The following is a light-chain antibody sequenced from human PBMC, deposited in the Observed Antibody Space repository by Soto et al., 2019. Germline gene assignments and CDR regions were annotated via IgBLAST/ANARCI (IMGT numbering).Light chain of an antibody. CDR3: KSYDIKLSSPV. CDR1: TSNIGAGYD. J-gene: IGLJ2*01. Sequence: QSVLTQPPSVSGAPGQRVTISCAGNTSNIGAGYDVHWYQQFPGTAPRLVIHANTNRPSGVPDRFSGSKSGTSASLAITGLQADDEADYHCKSYDIKLSSPVFGGGTTLTVL. V-gene: IGLV1-40*01. CDR2: ANT.